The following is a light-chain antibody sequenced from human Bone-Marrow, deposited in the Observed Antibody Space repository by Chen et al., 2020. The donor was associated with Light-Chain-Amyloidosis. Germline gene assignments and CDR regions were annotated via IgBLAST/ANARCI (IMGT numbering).Light chain of an antibody. CDR3: FSTDTSINRGGV. CDR2: EDT. V-gene: IGLV3-10*01. CDR1: ALPRTY. Sequence: SYELTQSPSVSVSPGQTARITCSGDALPRTYTYWYQQRSGQAPVLVLYEDTKRPSGIPERFSGSPSGTVATLTISEAQVEDEADYFGFSTDTSINRGGVVGGGTKLTVL. J-gene: IGLJ2*01.